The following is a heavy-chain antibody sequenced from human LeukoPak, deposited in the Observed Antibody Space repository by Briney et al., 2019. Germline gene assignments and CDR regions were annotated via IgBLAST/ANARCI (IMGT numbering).Heavy chain of an antibody. D-gene: IGHD3-3*02. Sequence: PSETLSLTCTVSGGSISSYYWSWIRQPPGKGLEWIGYIYTSGSTNYNPSRKSRVTISVDTSKNQFSLKLSSVTAADTAVYYCARHVWRGYYFDYWGQGTLVTVSS. CDR1: GGSISSYY. J-gene: IGHJ4*02. V-gene: IGHV4-4*09. CDR3: ARHVWRGYYFDY. CDR2: IYTSGST.